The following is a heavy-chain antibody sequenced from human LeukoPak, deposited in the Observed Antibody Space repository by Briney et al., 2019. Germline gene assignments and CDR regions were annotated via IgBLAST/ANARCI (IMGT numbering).Heavy chain of an antibody. Sequence: GGSLRLSCAASGFTFSGYAMSWVRQAPGKGLEWVSAISGSGGSTYYADSVKGRFTISRDNSKNTLYLQMNSLRAEDTAVYYCTTDEGFAYSNGWHRLFNYWGRGTLDSVSS. J-gene: IGHJ4*01. D-gene: IGHD6-19*01. CDR2: ISGSGGST. V-gene: IGHV3-23*01. CDR1: GFTFSGYA. CDR3: TTDEGFAYSNGWHRLFNY.